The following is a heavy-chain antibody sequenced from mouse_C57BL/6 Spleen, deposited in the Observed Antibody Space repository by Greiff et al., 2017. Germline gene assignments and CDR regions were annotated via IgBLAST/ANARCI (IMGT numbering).Heavy chain of an antibody. J-gene: IGHJ2*01. Sequence: EVKLQESGEGLVKPGGSLKLSCAASGFTFSSYAMSWVRQTPEKRLEWVAYISSGGDYIYYADTVKGRFTLSRDNARNTLYLQMSSLKSEDTAMDYCTRESDNFASWGQGTTLTVSS. D-gene: IGHD3-3*01. CDR3: TRESDNFAS. CDR2: ISSGGDYI. CDR1: GFTFSSYA. V-gene: IGHV5-9-1*02.